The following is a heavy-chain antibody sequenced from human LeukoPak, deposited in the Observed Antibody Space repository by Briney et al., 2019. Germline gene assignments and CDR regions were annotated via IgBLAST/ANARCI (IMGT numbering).Heavy chain of an antibody. CDR1: GGTFSSDA. CDR2: IIPIFGTA. J-gene: IGHJ4*02. CDR3: ARGDTAMAPIDY. D-gene: IGHD5-18*01. Sequence: SVTVSCTDSGGTFSSDAISWVRQAPGQGLEWMGGIIPIFGTANYAQKFQGRVTITADESTSTAYMELSSLRSEDTAVYYCARGDTAMAPIDYWGQGTLVTVSS. V-gene: IGHV1-69*13.